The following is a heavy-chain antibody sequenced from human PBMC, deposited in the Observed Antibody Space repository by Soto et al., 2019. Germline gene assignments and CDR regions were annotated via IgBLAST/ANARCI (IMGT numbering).Heavy chain of an antibody. CDR2: IKQDGSEK. Sequence: GESLKISCKASGYTFSSYWMSWVRQAPGKGLEWVANIKQDGSEKYYVDSVKGRFTISRDNAKNSLYLQMDSLRAEDTAVYYCARDSYHPNWFDPWGQGTLVTVSS. V-gene: IGHV3-7*01. CDR3: ARDSYHPNWFDP. D-gene: IGHD2-2*01. J-gene: IGHJ5*02. CDR1: GYTFSSYW.